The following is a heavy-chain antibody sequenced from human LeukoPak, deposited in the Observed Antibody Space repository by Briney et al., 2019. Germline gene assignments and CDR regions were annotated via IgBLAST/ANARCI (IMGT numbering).Heavy chain of an antibody. CDR1: GGSISSGSYY. Sequence: SETLSLTCTVSGGSISSGSYYWRWLRQPAGKGLEWVGRIYTSGSTNYNPSLKSRVTISVDTSKNQFSLKLSSVTAADTAVYYCAREDGDYEVDYWGQGTLVTVSS. CDR2: IYTSGST. CDR3: AREDGDYEVDY. J-gene: IGHJ4*02. V-gene: IGHV4-61*02. D-gene: IGHD4-17*01.